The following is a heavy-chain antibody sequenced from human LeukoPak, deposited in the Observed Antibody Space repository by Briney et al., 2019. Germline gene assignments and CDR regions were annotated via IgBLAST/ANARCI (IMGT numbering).Heavy chain of an antibody. Sequence: PSETLSLICSVSGDSISIYYWSWIRQPPGKGLEWIGYIDHTGSTNYNPSLNSRVTISRDTSKNHFSLELSSVTAADTAVYYCARLTAVAGMSDWFDPWGQGTLVTVSS. V-gene: IGHV4-59*01. CDR2: IDHTGST. CDR3: ARLTAVAGMSDWFDP. D-gene: IGHD6-19*01. CDR1: GDSISIYY. J-gene: IGHJ5*02.